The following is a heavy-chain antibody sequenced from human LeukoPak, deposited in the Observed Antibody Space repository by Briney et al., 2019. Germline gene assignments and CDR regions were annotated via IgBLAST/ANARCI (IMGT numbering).Heavy chain of an antibody. Sequence: SETLSLTCTVSGGSISSYSWSWIRQPPGKGLEWIGYIYYSGSTYYNPSLKSRVTISVDTSKNQFSLKLNSVTAADTAVYYCARARSGSYLDWFDPWGQGTLVTVSS. J-gene: IGHJ5*02. D-gene: IGHD3-10*01. V-gene: IGHV4-59*01. CDR3: ARARSGSYLDWFDP. CDR1: GGSISSYS. CDR2: IYYSGST.